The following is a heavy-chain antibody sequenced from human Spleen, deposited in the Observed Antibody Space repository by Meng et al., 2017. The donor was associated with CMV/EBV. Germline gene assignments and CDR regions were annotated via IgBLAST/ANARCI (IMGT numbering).Heavy chain of an antibody. CDR1: GFTFSSYW. V-gene: IGHV3-23*03. D-gene: IGHD5-18*01. CDR3: VKDQMDTAVFYYYGMDV. J-gene: IGHJ6*02. Sequence: GESLKISCAASGFTFSSYWMHWVRQAPGKGLVWVSIIFSGVRTTFYADSAKGRFTISRDDSKNTVYLQMNSLRAEDTAVYYCVKDQMDTAVFYYYGMDVWGQGTTVTVSS. CDR2: IFSGVRTT.